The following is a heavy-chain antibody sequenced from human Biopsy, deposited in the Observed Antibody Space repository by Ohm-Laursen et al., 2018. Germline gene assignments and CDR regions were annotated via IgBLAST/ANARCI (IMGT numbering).Heavy chain of an antibody. Sequence: ASVKVSCNASGYSFTSYYMHWVRQAPGQGLEWMGMINTSGSTTSYPQIFQGRVTMTRDTSKSTVYMELSSLRSADTAVYFCARNTGWYGDLYYFDYWGQGTLVTVSS. J-gene: IGHJ4*02. CDR1: GYSFTSYY. D-gene: IGHD6-19*01. V-gene: IGHV1-46*01. CDR2: INTSGSTT. CDR3: ARNTGWYGDLYYFDY.